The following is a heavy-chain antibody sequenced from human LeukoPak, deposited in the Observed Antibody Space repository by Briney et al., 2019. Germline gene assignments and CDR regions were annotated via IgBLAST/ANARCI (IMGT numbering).Heavy chain of an antibody. J-gene: IGHJ4*02. V-gene: IGHV4-59*12. CDR3: ARAVGATIYWAFDY. Sequence: SETLSHTCTVSGGSISSYYWSWIRQPPGKGLEWIGYIYYSGSTNYNPSLKSRVTMSVDTSKNQFSLKLSSVTAADTAVYYCARAVGATIYWAFDYWGQGTLVTVSS. D-gene: IGHD1-26*01. CDR1: GGSISSYY. CDR2: IYYSGST.